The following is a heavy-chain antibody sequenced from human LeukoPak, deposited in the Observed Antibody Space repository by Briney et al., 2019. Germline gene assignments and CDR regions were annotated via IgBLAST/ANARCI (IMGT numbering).Heavy chain of an antibody. CDR2: IYYSGST. D-gene: IGHD3-3*01. J-gene: IGHJ4*02. CDR3: ARASRITIFGVVSYYFDY. V-gene: IGHV4-31*03. Sequence: PSETLSLTRTVSGGSISSGGYYWSWIRQHPGKGLEWIGYIYYSGSTYYNPSLKSRLTISVDTSKNQFSLKLSSVTAADTAVYYCARASRITIFGVVSYYFDYWGQGTLVTVSS. CDR1: GGSISSGGYY.